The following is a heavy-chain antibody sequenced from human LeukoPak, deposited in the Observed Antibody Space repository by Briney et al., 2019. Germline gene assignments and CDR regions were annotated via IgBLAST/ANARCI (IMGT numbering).Heavy chain of an antibody. J-gene: IGHJ6*03. CDR1: GYTFTSYD. CDR3: AKGLYSTSTPLPPYYYYYMDV. Sequence: EASVKVSCEASGYTFTSYDINWVRQATGQGLEWMGWMNPNSGNTGYAQKFQGRVTITRNTSISTAYMELSSLRSEDTAVYYCAKGLYSTSTPLPPYYYYYMDVWGKGTTVTVSS. CDR2: MNPNSGNT. V-gene: IGHV1-8*03. D-gene: IGHD6-6*01.